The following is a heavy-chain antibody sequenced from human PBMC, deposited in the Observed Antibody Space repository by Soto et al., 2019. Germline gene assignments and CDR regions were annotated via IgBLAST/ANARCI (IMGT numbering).Heavy chain of an antibody. CDR3: VQTTGWPGFDF. CDR2: IYGGGTT. Sequence: EVQLVESGGGLIQPGGSLRLSCAASGFAVSSKYMTWVRQAPGKGLEWVSVIYGGGTTYYADSVKGRFTISRDTSKNTLYLQMNSLRAEGRAVYYCVQTTGWPGFDFWGQGTLVTVSS. J-gene: IGHJ4*02. CDR1: GFAVSSKY. D-gene: IGHD6-19*01. V-gene: IGHV3-53*01.